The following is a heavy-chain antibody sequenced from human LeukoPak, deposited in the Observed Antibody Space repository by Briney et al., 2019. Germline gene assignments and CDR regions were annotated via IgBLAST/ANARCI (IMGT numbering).Heavy chain of an antibody. J-gene: IGHJ5*02. V-gene: IGHV4-34*01. D-gene: IGHD3-10*01. CDR2: FYHSGIT. CDR3: ATSFYYYGSGIYYNPNWFDP. Sequence: PSETLSLTCAVYGGSFSGYYWSWIRQPPGKGLEWIGTFYHSGITSYNPSLKSRLSISVDTSKNQFSLKLNSVTATDTAVYYCATSFYYYGSGIYYNPNWFDPWGQGTLVTVSS. CDR1: GGSFSGYY.